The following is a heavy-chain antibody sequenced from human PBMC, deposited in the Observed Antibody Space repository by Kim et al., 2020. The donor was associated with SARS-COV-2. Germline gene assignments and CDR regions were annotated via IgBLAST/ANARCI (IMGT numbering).Heavy chain of an antibody. CDR3: ARAYDSSGYYLDWFDP. Sequence: SETLSLTCTVSGGSISSGGYYWSWIRQHPGKGLEWIGYIYYSGSTYYNPSLKSRVTMSVDTSKNQFSLKLSSVTAADTAVYYCARAYDSSGYYLDWFDPWGQGTLVTVSS. CDR1: GGSISSGGYY. D-gene: IGHD3-22*01. V-gene: IGHV4-31*03. J-gene: IGHJ5*02. CDR2: IYYSGST.